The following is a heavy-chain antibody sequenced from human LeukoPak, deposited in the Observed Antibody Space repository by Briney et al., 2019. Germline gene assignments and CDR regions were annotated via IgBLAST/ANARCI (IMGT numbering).Heavy chain of an antibody. J-gene: IGHJ6*03. CDR2: INPNSGGT. Sequence: GASVKVSCKASGYTFTGYYMHWVRQAPGQGLEWMGWINPNSGGTNYAQKFQGRVTMTRDTSISTAYMELSRLRSDDTAVYYCAGTDDYGDYAPPPVDYYYYMDVWGKGTTVTVSS. D-gene: IGHD4-17*01. CDR1: GYTFTGYY. V-gene: IGHV1-2*02. CDR3: AGTDDYGDYAPPPVDYYYYMDV.